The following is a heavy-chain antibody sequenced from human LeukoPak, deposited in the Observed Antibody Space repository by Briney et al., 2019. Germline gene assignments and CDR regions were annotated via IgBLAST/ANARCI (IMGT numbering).Heavy chain of an antibody. Sequence: ASVKVSCKASGYTFTGYYMHWVRQAPGQGLEWMGWINPNSGGTNYAQKFQGRVTITADESTSTAYMELSSLRSEDTAVYYCAREVTIFGVVIIKGYMDVWGKGTTVTVSS. V-gene: IGHV1-2*02. CDR2: INPNSGGT. D-gene: IGHD3-3*01. CDR1: GYTFTGYY. CDR3: AREVTIFGVVIIKGYMDV. J-gene: IGHJ6*03.